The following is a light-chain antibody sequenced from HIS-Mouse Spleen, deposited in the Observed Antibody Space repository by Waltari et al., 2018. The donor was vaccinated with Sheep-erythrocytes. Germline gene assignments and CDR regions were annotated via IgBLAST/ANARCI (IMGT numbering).Light chain of an antibody. CDR3: CSYAGSYNHV. Sequence: QSALTQPRSVSGSPGQSVTISCTGTSSDVGGYNYVSWYQQHPGKAPKLMLYDVSKRPSWVPDRFSGSKSGNTASLTISVLQAEDEADYYCCSYAGSYNHVFATGTKVTVL. CDR2: DVS. J-gene: IGLJ1*01. V-gene: IGLV2-11*01. CDR1: SSDVGGYNY.